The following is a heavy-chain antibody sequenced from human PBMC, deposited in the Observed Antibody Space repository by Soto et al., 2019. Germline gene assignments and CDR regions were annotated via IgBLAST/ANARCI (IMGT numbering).Heavy chain of an antibody. CDR2: ISSSSSYI. V-gene: IGHV3-21*01. Sequence: GGSLRLSCAASGFTFSSYSMNWVRQAPGKGLEWVSSISSSSSYIYYADSVKGRFTISRDNAKNSLYLQMNSLRAEDTAVYYCARDLRFLEWLFGAFDIWGQGTMVTVSS. CDR3: ARDLRFLEWLFGAFDI. CDR1: GFTFSSYS. J-gene: IGHJ3*02. D-gene: IGHD3-3*01.